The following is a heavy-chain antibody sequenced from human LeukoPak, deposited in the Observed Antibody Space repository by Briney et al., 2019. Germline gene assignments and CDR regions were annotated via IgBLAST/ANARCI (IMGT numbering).Heavy chain of an antibody. CDR3: ARLQGRWGGRYYYYYGMDV. J-gene: IGHJ6*02. V-gene: IGHV5-51*01. CDR2: IYPDDTDNRYDSDT. D-gene: IGHD7-27*01. CDR1: GYNFVEHW. Sequence: GESLKISCKASGYNFVEHWIGWVRQMPGKGLEWVAIIYPDDTDNRYDSDTRYSPSFQGQVTISADKSINTAYLQWSSPKASDTAMYYCARLQGRWGGRYYYYYGMDVWGQGTTVTVSS.